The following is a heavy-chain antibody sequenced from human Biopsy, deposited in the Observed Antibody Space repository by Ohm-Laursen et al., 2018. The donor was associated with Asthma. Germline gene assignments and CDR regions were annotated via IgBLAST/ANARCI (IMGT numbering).Heavy chain of an antibody. CDR1: GFSFSNFA. CDR3: VRDGTDDAFDI. Sequence: LSLTCAASGFSFSNFAIHWVRQAPSKGLEWVGVISKDASTQDYADSVKGRFTMARDNSKNTLDLQMNSLREEDTAVYYCVRDGTDDAFDIWGQGTVVSVSS. V-gene: IGHV3-30*01. D-gene: IGHD1-1*01. J-gene: IGHJ3*02. CDR2: ISKDASTQ.